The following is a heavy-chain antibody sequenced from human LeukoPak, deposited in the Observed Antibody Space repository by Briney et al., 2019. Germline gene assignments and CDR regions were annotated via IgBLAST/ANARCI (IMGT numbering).Heavy chain of an antibody. CDR3: ARHGNDFWRVHGFDP. CDR2: IYYDGST. V-gene: IGHV4-39*01. Sequence: SETLSLTCTVSGGSISITNYYWGWIRQPPGKGLEWIGNIYYDGSTYYNPSLKSRVTISVDTSKNQFSLKLSSVTAADTAVYYCARHGNDFWRVHGFDPWGQGTLVTVSS. D-gene: IGHD3-3*01. CDR1: GGSISITNYY. J-gene: IGHJ5*02.